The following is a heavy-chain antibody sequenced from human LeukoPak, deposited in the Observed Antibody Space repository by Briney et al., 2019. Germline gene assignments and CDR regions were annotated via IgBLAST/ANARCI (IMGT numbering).Heavy chain of an antibody. CDR1: GFTFSSYW. CDR3: GRFGYVAAVDS. V-gene: IGHV3-7*01. D-gene: IGHD2-15*01. CDR2: IEPAGSAT. J-gene: IGHJ4*02. Sequence: GGSLRLSCTASGFTFSSYWMTWVRQAPGKGLEFVANIEPAGSATYYVDSVKGRFTISRDNAKNLLYLQKNNLRAEDSAVYHCGRFGYVAAVDSWGQGALVTVSS.